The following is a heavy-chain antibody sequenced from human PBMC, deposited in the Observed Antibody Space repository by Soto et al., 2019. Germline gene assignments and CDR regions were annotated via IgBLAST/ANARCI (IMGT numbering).Heavy chain of an antibody. CDR3: ARDLIYCSGGSCYQQYYFDY. J-gene: IGHJ4*02. Sequence: QVQLVQSGAEVKKPGSSVKVSCKASGGTFSSYAISWVRQAPGQGLGWMGGIIPIFGTANYAQKFQGRVTITADESTSTAYMELSSLRSEDTAVYYCARDLIYCSGGSCYQQYYFDYWGQGTLVTVSS. V-gene: IGHV1-69*12. CDR1: GGTFSSYA. D-gene: IGHD2-15*01. CDR2: IIPIFGTA.